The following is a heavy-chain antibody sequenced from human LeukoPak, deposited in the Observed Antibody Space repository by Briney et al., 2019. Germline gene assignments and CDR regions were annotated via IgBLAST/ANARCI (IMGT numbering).Heavy chain of an antibody. V-gene: IGHV3-30-3*01. CDR1: GFTFSSYA. Sequence: GGSLRLSCAASGFTFSSYAMHWVRQAPGKGLEWVAVISYDGSNKYYADSVKGRFTISRDNSKNTLYLQMNSLRAEDMAVYYCARDPSYDSSGYSWFDPWGQGTLVTVSS. D-gene: IGHD3-22*01. CDR3: ARDPSYDSSGYSWFDP. CDR2: ISYDGSNK. J-gene: IGHJ5*02.